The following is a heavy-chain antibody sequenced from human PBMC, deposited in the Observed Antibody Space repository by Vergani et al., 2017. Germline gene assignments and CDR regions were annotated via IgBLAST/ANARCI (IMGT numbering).Heavy chain of an antibody. CDR3: ARGAGGGYCSSTSCAYLLYYYYGMDV. D-gene: IGHD2-2*03. V-gene: IGHV4-59*01. Sequence: QVQLQESGPGLVKPSETLSLTCTVSGGSISSYYWSWIRQPPGKGLEWLGYIYYSGSTNYNPPRKSRVTISVDTSKNQFSLKLSAVTAADTAVYYWARGAGGGYCSSTSCAYLLYYYYGMDVWGQGTTVTVSS. CDR1: GGSISSYY. J-gene: IGHJ6*02. CDR2: IYYSGST.